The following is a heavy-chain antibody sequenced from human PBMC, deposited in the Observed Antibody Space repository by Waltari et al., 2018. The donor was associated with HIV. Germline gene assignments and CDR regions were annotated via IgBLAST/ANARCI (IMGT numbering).Heavy chain of an antibody. V-gene: IGHV3-33*01. CDR2: IWYDGNNK. CDR3: ARSLVGATYYFDY. Sequence: QVLLVESGGGVVQPGRSLRLSFAASGFTFGSYGMHWVRQAPGKGLEWVAVIWYDGNNKYYADSVKGRFTISRDNSKNTLYLQMNSLRAEDTAVYYCARSLVGATYYFDYWGQGTLVTVSS. CDR1: GFTFGSYG. J-gene: IGHJ4*02. D-gene: IGHD1-26*01.